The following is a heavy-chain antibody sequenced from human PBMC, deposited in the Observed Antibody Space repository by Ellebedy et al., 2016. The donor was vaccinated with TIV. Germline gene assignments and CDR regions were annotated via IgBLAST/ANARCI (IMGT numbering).Heavy chain of an antibody. CDR2: IYHSGST. V-gene: IGHV4-30-2*01. CDR1: GGSISSGGSS. Sequence: SETLSLTXAVSGGSISSGGSSWSWIRQPPGKGLEWIGYIYHSGSTYYNPSLKSRVTISVDRSKNQFSLKLSSVTAADTAVYYCACSSTSGIFDYWGQGTLVTVSS. CDR3: ACSSTSGIFDY. J-gene: IGHJ4*02. D-gene: IGHD2-2*01.